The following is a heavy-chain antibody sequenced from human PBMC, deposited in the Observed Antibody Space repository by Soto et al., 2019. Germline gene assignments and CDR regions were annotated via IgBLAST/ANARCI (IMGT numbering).Heavy chain of an antibody. CDR3: ARSDGRY. Sequence: ASVKVSCKASGYNFNYYSISWIREAPGQGLEWMGWSSAYNGNSEFADRFKGRLFMTTDTSTNTGYMELRGLTSDDTAVYYCARSDGRYWGQGTLVTVSS. CDR2: SSAYNGNS. J-gene: IGHJ4*02. CDR1: GYNFNYYS. V-gene: IGHV1-18*04.